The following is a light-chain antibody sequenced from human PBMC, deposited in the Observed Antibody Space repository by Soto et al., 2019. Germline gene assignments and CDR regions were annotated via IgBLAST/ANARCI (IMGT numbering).Light chain of an antibody. V-gene: IGKV1-39*01. J-gene: IGKJ1*01. CDR1: QSISNY. CDR3: QQSYSTPWT. Sequence: DIQMTQSPSSLSASVGDRVTITCRASQSISNYLIWYQQKPGKAPKLLIYGASSLQSGVPSRFSGSGSGTDFTLTISSLQPEDFATYYCQQSYSTPWTFGQGTKVEIK. CDR2: GAS.